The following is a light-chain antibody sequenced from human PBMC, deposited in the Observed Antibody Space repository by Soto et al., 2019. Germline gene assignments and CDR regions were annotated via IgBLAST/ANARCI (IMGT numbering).Light chain of an antibody. Sequence: IVMTQSPDSLAVSLGERATINCKSSQSVLYSSNSKNYLAWYQQKPGQPPKLLIYWASTRESGVPDRFSGSGSGTDFTLTISSLQAEDVAVYYCQQYYTTWWTFGQGTKVEIQ. J-gene: IGKJ1*01. CDR2: WAS. V-gene: IGKV4-1*01. CDR3: QQYYTTWWT. CDR1: QSVLYSSNSKNY.